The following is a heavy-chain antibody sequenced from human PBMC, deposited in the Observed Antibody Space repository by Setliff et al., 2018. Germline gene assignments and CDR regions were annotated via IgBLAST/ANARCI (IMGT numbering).Heavy chain of an antibody. CDR2: INHSGST. J-gene: IGHJ4*02. CDR1: GASISDYY. V-gene: IGHV4-34*01. D-gene: IGHD3-3*01. Sequence: SETLSLTCIVSGASISDYYWGWIRQSPGKGLEWIGEINHSGSTNYNPSLKSRLTISVDASTNQFSLKLYSVTAADTAVYYCRYWSGYYNNDYWGQGTLVTVSS. CDR3: RYWSGYYNNDY.